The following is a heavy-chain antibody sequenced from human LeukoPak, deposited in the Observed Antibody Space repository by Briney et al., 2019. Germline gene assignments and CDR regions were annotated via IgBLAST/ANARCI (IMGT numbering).Heavy chain of an antibody. Sequence: ASVKVSCKASGGTFSSYAISWVRQAPGQGLEWMGWINPNSGGTNYAQKFQGRVTMTRDTSISTAYMELSRLRSDDTAVYYCARGEEWFGELLPFDYWGQGTLVTVSS. CDR3: ARGEEWFGELLPFDY. CDR2: INPNSGGT. D-gene: IGHD3-10*01. CDR1: GGTFSSYA. V-gene: IGHV1-2*02. J-gene: IGHJ4*02.